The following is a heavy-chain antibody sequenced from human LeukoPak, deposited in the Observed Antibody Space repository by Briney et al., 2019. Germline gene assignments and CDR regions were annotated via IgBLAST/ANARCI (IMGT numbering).Heavy chain of an antibody. CDR1: GFSVSSNY. J-gene: IGHJ4*02. CDR3: ARTRLGYYLDY. Sequence: GGSLRLSCAASGFSVSSNYMSWVRPAPGKGLLWVSDVSSSGSTFYVDSVKGRFTISRDNSKNTLYLQMSNLRADDTAVYFCARTRLGYYLDYWGQGTLVAVSS. V-gene: IGHV3-53*01. D-gene: IGHD3-22*01. CDR2: VSSSGST.